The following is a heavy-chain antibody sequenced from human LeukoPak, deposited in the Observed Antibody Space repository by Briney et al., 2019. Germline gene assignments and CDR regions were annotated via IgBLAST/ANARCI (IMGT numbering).Heavy chain of an antibody. CDR2: ISGRGGST. J-gene: IGHJ4*02. D-gene: IGHD6-19*01. Sequence: PGGSLRLSCAASGFTFNNYAMSWVRQAPGKGLEWVSGISGRGGSTYYADSVEGRFTISRDNSKNTLYLQMNSLRAEDTAVYFCATSPYSGGFYYFDYWGQGTLVTVPS. CDR3: ATSPYSGGFYYFDY. V-gene: IGHV3-23*01. CDR1: GFTFNNYA.